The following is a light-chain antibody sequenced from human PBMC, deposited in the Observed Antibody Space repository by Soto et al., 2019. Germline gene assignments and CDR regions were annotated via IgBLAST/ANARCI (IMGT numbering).Light chain of an antibody. V-gene: IGKV1-9*01. CDR3: QQLNSYPFT. CDR1: HGISSS. CDR2: SAS. J-gene: IGKJ5*01. Sequence: IHLTQSPSSLSVFVGDRVTITCRASHGISSSLAWYQQRPGKAPKLLIYSASTLQSGVPSRFSGSGSGTDFTLSISSLQPEDFATYYCQQLNSYPFTFGQGTRLEIK.